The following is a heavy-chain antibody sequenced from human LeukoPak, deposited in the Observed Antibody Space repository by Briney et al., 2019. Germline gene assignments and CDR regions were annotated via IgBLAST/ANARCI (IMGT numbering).Heavy chain of an antibody. J-gene: IGHJ4*02. D-gene: IGHD1-26*01. CDR2: IYTSGST. Sequence: PSETLSLTCTVSGGSFEHYFWGWIRQPPGKGLEWIGYIYTSGSTNYNPSLKSRVTISVDTSKNQFSLKLSSVTAADTAVYYCARHAPAREWELLFFYWGQGTLVTVSS. CDR1: GGSFEHYF. CDR3: ARHAPAREWELLFFY. V-gene: IGHV4-4*09.